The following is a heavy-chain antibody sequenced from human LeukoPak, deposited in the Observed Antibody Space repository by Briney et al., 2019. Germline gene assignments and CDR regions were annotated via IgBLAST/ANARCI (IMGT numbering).Heavy chain of an antibody. Sequence: SETLSLTCTVSGGSISGYYWSWIRQPAGKGLEWIGRIYTSGSTNYNPSLKSRVTISVDTSKNQFSLKLSSVTAADTAVYYCARDLRFLEWPTHAFDIWGQGTMVTVSS. D-gene: IGHD3-3*01. CDR1: GGSISGYY. CDR3: ARDLRFLEWPTHAFDI. J-gene: IGHJ3*02. V-gene: IGHV4-4*07. CDR2: IYTSGST.